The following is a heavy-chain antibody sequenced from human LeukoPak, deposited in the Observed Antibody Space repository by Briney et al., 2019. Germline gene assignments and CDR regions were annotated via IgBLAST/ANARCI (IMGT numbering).Heavy chain of an antibody. CDR1: GFTFSSYA. CDR3: AKGEYCSSTSCYLNYGMDV. V-gene: IGHV3-30-3*01. D-gene: IGHD2-2*01. Sequence: PGGSLRLSCAASGFTFSSYAMSWVRQAPGKGLEWVAVISYDGSNKYYADSVKGRFTISRDNSKNTLYLQMNSLRAEDTAVYYCAKGEYCSSTSCYLNYGMDVWGQGTTVTVSS. J-gene: IGHJ6*02. CDR2: ISYDGSNK.